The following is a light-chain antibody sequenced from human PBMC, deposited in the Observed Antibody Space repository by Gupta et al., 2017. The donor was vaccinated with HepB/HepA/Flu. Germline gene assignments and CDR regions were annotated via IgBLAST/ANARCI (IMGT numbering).Light chain of an antibody. Sequence: DIQMTQSPSSLAASIGDRVTITCRTSQSINSSLHWYQQHAGKAPKFLIYAASILQRGVRSRFSGSGSLTDFTLTISSLQPEDFATYFRQQKNTPPGTFGEGTKVEIK. CDR3: QQKNTPPGT. CDR1: QSINSS. V-gene: IGKV1-39*01. CDR2: AAS. J-gene: IGKJ1*01.